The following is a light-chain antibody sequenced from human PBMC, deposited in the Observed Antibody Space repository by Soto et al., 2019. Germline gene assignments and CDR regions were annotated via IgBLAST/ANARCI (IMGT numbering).Light chain of an antibody. J-gene: IGLJ3*02. V-gene: IGLV2-23*02. Sequence: QSALTQPASVSGSPGQSITISCTGTSSDVGNYNLVSWYQQPPGKAPKLMIYEVTQRPSGVSNRFSGSKSGNTASLTISGLQAEDEADYYCCSFAGGSTHWVFGEGTKLTVL. CDR1: SSDVGNYNL. CDR3: CSFAGGSTHWV. CDR2: EVT.